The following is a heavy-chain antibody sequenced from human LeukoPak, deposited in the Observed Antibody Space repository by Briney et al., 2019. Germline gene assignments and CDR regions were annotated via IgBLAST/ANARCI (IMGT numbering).Heavy chain of an antibody. CDR2: ISSSSYYI. D-gene: IGHD5-18*01. CDR1: EFTFSTYT. Sequence: GGSLRLSCAASEFTFSTYTMNWVRQAPGKGLEWVSSISSSSYYIYYADSVRGRFTISRDNAKNSLYLQMNSLRDEDTAVYYCTTSRRSRYGYRALEQPPTPVDWGQGTLVTVSS. V-gene: IGHV3-21*01. CDR3: TTSRRSRYGYRALEQPPTPVD. J-gene: IGHJ4*02.